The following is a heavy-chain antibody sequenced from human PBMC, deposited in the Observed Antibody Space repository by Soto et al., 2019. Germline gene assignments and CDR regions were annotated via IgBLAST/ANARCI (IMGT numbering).Heavy chain of an antibody. V-gene: IGHV1-18*01. CDR1: GYTFTSYG. Sequence: QVHMVQSGAEVRKPGASVKVSCKGSGYTFTSYGIAWVRQAPGQGLEWMGWISAHNDNTNYAQKVQGRVTVTRDTPTSTAYMELRNLRSDDTAVYYCARGTYGDYWGQGALVAVSS. J-gene: IGHJ4*02. D-gene: IGHD4-17*01. CDR3: ARGTYGDY. CDR2: ISAHNDNT.